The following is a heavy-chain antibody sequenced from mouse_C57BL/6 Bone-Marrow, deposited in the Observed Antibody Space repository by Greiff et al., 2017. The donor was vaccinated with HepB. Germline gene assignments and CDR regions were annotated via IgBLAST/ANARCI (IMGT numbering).Heavy chain of an antibody. D-gene: IGHD2-1*01. Sequence: VKLVESGAELVKPGASVKISCKASGYAFSSYWMNWVKQSPGKGLEWIGQIYPGDGDTNYNGKFKGKATLTADKSSSTAYMQLSSLTSEDSAVYFCARAADGNYLFAYWGQGTLVTVSA. CDR1: GYAFSSYW. CDR3: ARAADGNYLFAY. CDR2: IYPGDGDT. J-gene: IGHJ3*01. V-gene: IGHV1-80*01.